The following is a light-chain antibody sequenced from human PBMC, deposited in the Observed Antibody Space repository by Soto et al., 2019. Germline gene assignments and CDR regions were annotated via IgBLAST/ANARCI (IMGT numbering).Light chain of an antibody. V-gene: IGKV1-5*03. J-gene: IGKJ1*01. CDR1: QTISSW. Sequence: DIQMTQSPSTLSGSVGDRVTITCRASQTISSWLAWYQQKPGKAPKLPIYKASTLKSGVPSRFSGSGSGTDFTLTISSLQPDDFATYYCQHYNSSSEAFGQGTKVELK. CDR2: KAS. CDR3: QHYNSSSEA.